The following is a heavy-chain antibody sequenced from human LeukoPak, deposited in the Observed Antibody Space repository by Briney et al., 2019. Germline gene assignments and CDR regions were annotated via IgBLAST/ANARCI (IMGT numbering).Heavy chain of an antibody. D-gene: IGHD1-26*01. CDR3: AKGPVDDGISWEDAFDI. CDR2: IRYDGSNK. CDR1: GFTLSGDG. Sequence: GGSLRLSCAASGFTLSGDGMHSGRQAPGKGLEWVAFIRYDGSNKYYADSVKGRFTISRDNSKNTVYLQMNSLRAEDTAVYYCAKGPVDDGISWEDAFDIWGQGTMVTVSS. J-gene: IGHJ3*02. V-gene: IGHV3-30*02.